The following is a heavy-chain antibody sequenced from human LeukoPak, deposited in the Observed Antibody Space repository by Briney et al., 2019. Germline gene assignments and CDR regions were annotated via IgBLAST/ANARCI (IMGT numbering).Heavy chain of an antibody. Sequence: PSETLSLTCTVSGGSLSGYYWSWIRQPPGKGLEWIGYIYYGGSTNYNPSLKNRLTISVDTSKNQFSLKLSSVTAADTAVYYCAREGGPYRPLDYSGQGTLVTVAS. CDR1: GGSLSGYY. V-gene: IGHV4-59*01. CDR3: AREGGPYRPLDY. J-gene: IGHJ4*02. CDR2: IYYGGST.